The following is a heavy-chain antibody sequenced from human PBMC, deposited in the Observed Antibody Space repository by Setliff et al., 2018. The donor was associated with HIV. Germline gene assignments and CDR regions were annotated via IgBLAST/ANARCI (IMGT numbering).Heavy chain of an antibody. CDR3: ARESVLLLWFGELKDYYGMDV. J-gene: IGHJ6*02. CDR1: GFTFSNYA. Sequence: GGSLRLSCAASGFTFSNYAMSWVRQAPGKGLEWVSYISSSSSTIYYADSVKGRFTISRDNAKNSLYLQMNSLRAEDTAVYYCARESVLLLWFGELKDYYGMDVWGQGTTVTVS. D-gene: IGHD3-10*01. V-gene: IGHV3-48*04. CDR2: ISSSSSTI.